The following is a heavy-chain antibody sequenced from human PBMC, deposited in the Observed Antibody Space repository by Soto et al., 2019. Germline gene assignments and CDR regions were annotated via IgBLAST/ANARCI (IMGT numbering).Heavy chain of an antibody. CDR3: VGSYYGSGSYYNSIYFDY. CDR1: GFTFSDHY. CDR2: TRNKANSYTT. V-gene: IGHV3-72*01. D-gene: IGHD3-10*01. Sequence: GGSLRLSCAASGFTFSDHYMDWFRQAPGKGLEWVGRTRNKANSYTTEYAASVKGRFTISRDDSKNSLYLQMNSLKTEDTAVYYCVGSYYGSGSYYNSIYFDYWGQGT. J-gene: IGHJ4*02.